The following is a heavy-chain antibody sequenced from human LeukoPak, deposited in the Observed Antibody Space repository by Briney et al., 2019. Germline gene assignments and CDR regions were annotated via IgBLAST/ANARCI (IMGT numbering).Heavy chain of an antibody. V-gene: IGHV1-18*01. CDR3: ARDREVVWGSYRSPWGWFDP. CDR2: ISAYNGNT. Sequence: GASVKVSCKASGYTFTSYGISWVRQAPGQGLEWMGWISAYNGNTNYAQKLQGRVTMTTDTSTSTAYMELRSLRSDDTAVYYCARDREVVWGSYRSPWGWFDPWGQGTLVTVSS. D-gene: IGHD3-16*02. J-gene: IGHJ5*02. CDR1: GYTFTSYG.